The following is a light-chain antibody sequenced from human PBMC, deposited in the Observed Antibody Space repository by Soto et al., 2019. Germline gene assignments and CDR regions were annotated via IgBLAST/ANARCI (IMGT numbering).Light chain of an antibody. CDR1: QSISSW. J-gene: IGKJ2*01. Sequence: DIQMTQSPSTLSASVGDRVTITCRASQSISSWLPWYQQKPGKAPKLLIYDASSLESGVPSRFSGSGSGTEFSLTISSLQPDDFATYYCQQYNSYSYTFGQGTKLEIK. V-gene: IGKV1-5*01. CDR3: QQYNSYSYT. CDR2: DAS.